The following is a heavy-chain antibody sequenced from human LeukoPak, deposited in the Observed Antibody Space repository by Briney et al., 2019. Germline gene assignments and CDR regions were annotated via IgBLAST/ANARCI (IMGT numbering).Heavy chain of an antibody. CDR3: ATPINYYGSGSYFFDY. Sequence: PGGSLGLSCAASGFTFSSYAMSWVRQAPGKGLEWVSAISGSAGSTYYADAVTGRFPISRDNSRNTLYLQMNSLRAEDTAVYYCATPINYYGSGSYFFDYWGQGTLVTVSS. CDR1: GFTFSSYA. J-gene: IGHJ4*02. D-gene: IGHD3-10*01. CDR2: ISGSAGST. V-gene: IGHV3-23*01.